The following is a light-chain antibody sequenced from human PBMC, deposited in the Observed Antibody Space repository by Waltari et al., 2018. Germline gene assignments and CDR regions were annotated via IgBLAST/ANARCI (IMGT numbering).Light chain of an antibody. CDR3: CSYAGSYTVV. CDR1: RSDVGADNY. Sequence: QSALTQPRSVSGSPGQSVTISCTGTRSDVGADNYVSWYQQHPGKAPKLSIYDVSKRPSGVPDRFSGSKSGNTASLTISGRQAEDEADYYCCSYAGSYTVVFGGGTKLTVL. J-gene: IGLJ2*01. V-gene: IGLV2-11*01. CDR2: DVS.